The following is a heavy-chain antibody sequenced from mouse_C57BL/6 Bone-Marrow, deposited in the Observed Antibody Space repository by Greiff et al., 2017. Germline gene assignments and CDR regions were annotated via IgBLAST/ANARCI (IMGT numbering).Heavy chain of an antibody. CDR3: ARSRSNYYYAMDY. CDR1: GYTFTDYY. D-gene: IGHD2-5*01. CDR2: INPNNGGT. V-gene: IGHV1-26*01. J-gene: IGHJ4*01. Sequence: EVQLQQSGPELVKPGASVKISCKASGYTFTDYYMNWVKQSHGKSLEWIGDINPNNGGTSYNQKFKGKATLTVDKSSSAAYMELRSLTSEDSAVYYCARSRSNYYYAMDYWGQGTSVTVSS.